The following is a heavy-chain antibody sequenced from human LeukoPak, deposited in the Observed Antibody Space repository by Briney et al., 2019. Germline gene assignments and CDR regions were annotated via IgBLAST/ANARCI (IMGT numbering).Heavy chain of an antibody. CDR3: ASRNYYDSSGYYYYYFDY. J-gene: IGHJ4*02. CDR1: GFTSSNYA. V-gene: IGHV3-23*01. D-gene: IGHD3-22*01. CDR2: ISGSGTST. Sequence: PGGSLRLSCAASGFTSSNYAMSWVRQAPGKGLEWVSGISGSGTSTYYADSVKGRFTISRDNSKNTLYLQMNSLRAEDTAVYYCASRNYYDSSGYYYYYFDYWGQGILVSVSS.